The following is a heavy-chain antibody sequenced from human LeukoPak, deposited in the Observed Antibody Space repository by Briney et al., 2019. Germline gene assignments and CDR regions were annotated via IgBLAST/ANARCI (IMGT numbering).Heavy chain of an antibody. D-gene: IGHD3-22*01. CDR1: GYTFPNYD. CDR3: ARGLSAYDGTDYAFSYY. Sequence: GASVKVSCKASGYTFPNYDITWVRQAPGQVLEWMGWMNPNSGDTGYAQKFKGRVSLTRDTSITTAYMELSSLRSEDTAVYYCARGLSAYDGTDYAFSYYWGQGTLVTVSS. CDR2: MNPNSGDT. V-gene: IGHV1-8*01. J-gene: IGHJ4*02.